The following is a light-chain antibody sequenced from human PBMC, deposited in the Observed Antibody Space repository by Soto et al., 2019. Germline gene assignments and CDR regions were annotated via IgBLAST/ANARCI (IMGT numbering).Light chain of an antibody. J-gene: IGKJ4*01. V-gene: IGKV1-39*01. CDR2: AAS. Sequence: DIQMTQSPFSLSASVGDRVTITCRASQRISSHLNWYQQKPGKAPKLLIYAASSLQSGVPSRFSGSGSGTDFSLTISSLQPEDFAIYYCQPYNNWPLTFGGGTKVDIK. CDR3: QPYNNWPLT. CDR1: QRISSH.